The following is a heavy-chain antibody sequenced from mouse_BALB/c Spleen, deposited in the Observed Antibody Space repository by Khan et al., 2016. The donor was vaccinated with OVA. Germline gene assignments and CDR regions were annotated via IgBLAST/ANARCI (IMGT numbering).Heavy chain of an antibody. J-gene: IGHJ3*01. CDR2: INTNTGEP. CDR3: ARGCYMYGSWFAY. CDR1: GYTFTNYG. Sequence: QIQLVQSGPELKKPGETVKISCKASGYTFTNYGMNWVKQAPGKGLKWMGWINTNTGEPTYAEEFKERFAFSLETSASTAYLQINDLKNEDTATYFCARGCYMYGSWFAYWGQGTLVTVSA. V-gene: IGHV9-3*02. D-gene: IGHD2-14*01.